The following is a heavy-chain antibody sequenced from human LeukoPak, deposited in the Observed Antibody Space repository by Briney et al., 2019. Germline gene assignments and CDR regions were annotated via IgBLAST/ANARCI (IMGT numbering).Heavy chain of an antibody. Sequence: GGSLRLSCAASGFTLSAYTMNWVRQAPGKGLEWGSSITSSSSHMYYADSVKGRFTISRDNAENSLHLQMNSLRAEDTAIYYCARSVGLDSWGQGTLVTVSS. CDR2: ITSSSSHM. J-gene: IGHJ5*01. CDR1: GFTLSAYT. CDR3: ARSVGLDS. D-gene: IGHD1-26*01. V-gene: IGHV3-21*01.